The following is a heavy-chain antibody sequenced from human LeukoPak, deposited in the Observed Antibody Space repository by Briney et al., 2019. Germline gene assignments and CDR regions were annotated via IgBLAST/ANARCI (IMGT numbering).Heavy chain of an antibody. CDR1: GGSITNTNY. CDR2: VNLQGST. V-gene: IGHV4-4*02. J-gene: IGHJ4*02. Sequence: PSGTLSLTCGVSGGSITNTNYWTWVRQPPGKGLEWIGEVNLQGSTNYNPSLMGRVAVSVDTSENHISLQLTSVTAADTAVYYCAREGGPYRPLDYSGQGTLVTVSS. CDR3: AREGGPYRPLDY.